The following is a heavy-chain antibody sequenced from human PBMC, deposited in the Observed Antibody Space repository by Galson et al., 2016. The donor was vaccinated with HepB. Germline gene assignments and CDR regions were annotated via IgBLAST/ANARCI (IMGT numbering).Heavy chain of an antibody. D-gene: IGHD3-10*01. CDR2: IFWDDDD. CDR3: AYRRHHDGFTHSRVCWFES. Sequence: PALVKPTQTLTLTCTFSGFSLTTTGVGVGWVRQPPGKALEWLALIFWDDDDRYNTSLRSRLTINKDTSKNQVVLTKSNMEPLDTATYFCAYRRHHDGFTHSRVCWFESWGQGTLVTVSS. V-gene: IGHV2-5*02. CDR1: GFSLTTTGVG. J-gene: IGHJ5*01.